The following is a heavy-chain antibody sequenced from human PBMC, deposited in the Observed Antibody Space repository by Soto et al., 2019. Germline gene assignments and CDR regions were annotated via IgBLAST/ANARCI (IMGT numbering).Heavy chain of an antibody. CDR2: INHSGST. J-gene: IGHJ4*02. CDR3: ARYSIAAAGTSVAADY. Sequence: SETLSLTCAVYGGSFSGYYWSWIRQPPGKGLEWIGEINHSGSTNYNPSLKSRVTISVDTSKNQFSLKLSSVTAADTAVYYCARYSIAAAGTSVAADYWGQGTLVTVSS. CDR1: GGSFSGYY. V-gene: IGHV4-34*01. D-gene: IGHD6-13*01.